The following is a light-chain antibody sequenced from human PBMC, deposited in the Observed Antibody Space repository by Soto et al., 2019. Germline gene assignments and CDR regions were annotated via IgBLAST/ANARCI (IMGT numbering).Light chain of an antibody. CDR2: DGS. CDR1: QSISTW. V-gene: IGKV1-5*01. CDR3: QQYNAN. J-gene: IGKJ2*01. Sequence: DIQMTQSPSTLSASVGDRVTITCRASQSISTWLAWYQEKPGKAPKLLIYDGSSLGSGVLSRFSGSGSGTEFTLTISSLQPEDFATYNCQQYNANFGQGTRLEIK.